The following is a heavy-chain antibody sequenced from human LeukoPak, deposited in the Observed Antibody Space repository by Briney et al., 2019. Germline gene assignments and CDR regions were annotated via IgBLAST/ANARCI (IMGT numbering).Heavy chain of an antibody. D-gene: IGHD5-18*01. V-gene: IGHV4-38-2*01. J-gene: IGHJ4*02. CDR2: IYHSGST. CDR3: ARGGYSYGYLY. Sequence: SETLSLTCAVSGYSISSGYYWGWIRQPPGKGLEWIGSIYHSGSTYYNPSLKSRVAISVDTSKNQFSLKLSSATAADTAVYYCARGGYSYGYLYWGQGTLVTVSS. CDR1: GYSISSGYY.